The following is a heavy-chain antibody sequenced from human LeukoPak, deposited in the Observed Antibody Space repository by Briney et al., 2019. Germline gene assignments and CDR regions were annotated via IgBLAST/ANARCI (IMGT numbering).Heavy chain of an antibody. D-gene: IGHD1-1*01. CDR2: IYYSGIT. CDR1: GGSISSYY. J-gene: IGHJ4*02. CDR3: ARRMESADY. V-gene: IGHV4-39*01. Sequence: SETLSLTCTVSGGSISSYYWGWIRQPPGKGLEWIGSIYYSGITYYNPSLKSRVTMSVDTSENQFSLKLSSVTATDTAVYYCARRMESADYWGQGTLVTVSS.